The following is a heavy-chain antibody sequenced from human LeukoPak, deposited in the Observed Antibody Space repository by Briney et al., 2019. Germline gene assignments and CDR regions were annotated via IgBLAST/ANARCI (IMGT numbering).Heavy chain of an antibody. Sequence: ASVKVSCKASGYTFTSYDINWVRQATGQGLEWMGWMNPNSGNTGYAQKFQGRVTMTRNTSISTAYMELSSLRSEDTAVYYCAIPYYYGSSGYYYLDAFDIWGQGTMVTVSS. CDR1: GYTFTSYD. CDR2: MNPNSGNT. D-gene: IGHD3-22*01. J-gene: IGHJ3*02. CDR3: AIPYYYGSSGYYYLDAFDI. V-gene: IGHV1-8*01.